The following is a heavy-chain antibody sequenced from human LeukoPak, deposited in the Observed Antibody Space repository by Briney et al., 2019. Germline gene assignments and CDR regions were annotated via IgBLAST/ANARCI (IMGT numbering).Heavy chain of an antibody. D-gene: IGHD3-22*01. V-gene: IGHV3-30*02. CDR3: AKGLRYYYDSSGYLDY. CDR2: VRYAADNK. CDR1: GFTFTAYG. J-gene: IGHJ4*02. Sequence: GGSLRLSCAASGFTFTAYGMHWVRQAPGKGLEWVAFVRYAADNKFYADFVKGRFTISRDNSKNTLYLQMNSLRAEDTAVYYCAKGLRYYYDSSGYLDYWGQGTLVTVSS.